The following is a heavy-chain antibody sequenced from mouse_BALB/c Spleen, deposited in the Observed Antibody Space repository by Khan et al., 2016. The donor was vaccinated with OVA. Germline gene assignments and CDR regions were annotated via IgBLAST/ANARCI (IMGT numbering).Heavy chain of an antibody. V-gene: IGHV9-3*02. J-gene: IGHJ4*01. CDR1: GYTFTKYR. CDR3: SRSRWGLTAMDY. D-gene: IGHD3-1*01. Sequence: QIQLVQSGPELKKPGETVKISCKASGYTFTKYRMNWVKQAPGKGLKWMGWINTNTGELTYAEEFKGRAAFSVEKSASTAYLQINRLKNEDTGTYFCSRSRWGLTAMDYWGQGTSVTVSS. CDR2: INTNTGEL.